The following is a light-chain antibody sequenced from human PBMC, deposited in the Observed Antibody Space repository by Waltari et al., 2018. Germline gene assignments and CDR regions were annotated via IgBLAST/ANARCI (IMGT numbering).Light chain of an antibody. CDR3: AAWDDSLSAWV. Sequence: QSVLTQAPSASETPGQRVTISCSGSSSNIGNTYVYWYQQLPVTAPKLLIYKNNQRPSGVPDRFSGSKSGTSASLAISGLRSEDEADFYCAAWDDSLSAWVFGGGTKLTVL. V-gene: IGLV1-47*01. CDR2: KNN. J-gene: IGLJ3*02. CDR1: SSNIGNTY.